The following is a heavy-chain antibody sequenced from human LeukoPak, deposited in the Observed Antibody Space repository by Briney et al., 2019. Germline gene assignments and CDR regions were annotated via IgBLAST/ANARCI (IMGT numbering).Heavy chain of an antibody. Sequence: SQTLSLTCAISGDSVSSNSAAWNWIRQSPSRGLEWLGRTYYRSKWYNAYAPSVKSRITIKPDTSKNQFSLHLNSVTPEDTAVYYCAKDRESNCYGIWFDPWGQGTLVTVSS. CDR3: AKDRESNCYGIWFDP. CDR2: TYYRSKWYN. V-gene: IGHV6-1*01. CDR1: GDSVSSNSAA. J-gene: IGHJ5*02. D-gene: IGHD2-15*01.